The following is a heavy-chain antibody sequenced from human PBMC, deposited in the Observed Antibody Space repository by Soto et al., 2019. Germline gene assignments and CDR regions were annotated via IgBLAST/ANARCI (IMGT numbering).Heavy chain of an antibody. CDR3: ARRSDFDY. CDR2: ISWNSGSI. Sequence: EVQLVESGGGLVQPGRSLRLSCAASGFTFDDYAMHWVRQAPGKGLEWVSGISWNSGSIGYADSVKGRVTISRDNAKNSLYLQMNSLRAEDTALYYCARRSDFDYWGQGTQVTVSS. V-gene: IGHV3-9*01. D-gene: IGHD1-26*01. CDR1: GFTFDDYA. J-gene: IGHJ4*02.